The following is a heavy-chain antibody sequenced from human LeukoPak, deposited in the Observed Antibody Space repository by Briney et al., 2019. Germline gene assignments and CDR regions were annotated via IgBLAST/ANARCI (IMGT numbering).Heavy chain of an antibody. Sequence: GGSLRLSCAASGFTFSRYSMNWVRQAPGKGLEWVSSISSSSSYIYYADSVKGRFTISRDNAKNSLYLQMNSLRAEDTAVYYCAKALPGYSSGWYTAYAFDIWGQGTMVTVSS. CDR2: ISSSSSYI. D-gene: IGHD6-19*01. J-gene: IGHJ3*02. CDR1: GFTFSRYS. CDR3: AKALPGYSSGWYTAYAFDI. V-gene: IGHV3-21*01.